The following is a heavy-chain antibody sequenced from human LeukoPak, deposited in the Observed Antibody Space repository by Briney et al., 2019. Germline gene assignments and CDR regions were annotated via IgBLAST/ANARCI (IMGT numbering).Heavy chain of an antibody. D-gene: IGHD3-9*01. Sequence: GGSLRLSCAASGFTFSSYSMNWVRQAPGEGLEWVSSISSSSSYINYADSVKGRFTISRDNAKNSLYLQMNSLRAEDTAVYYCARAFYDILTGLAYYFDYWGQGTLVTVSS. V-gene: IGHV3-21*01. CDR1: GFTFSSYS. CDR2: ISSSSSYI. J-gene: IGHJ4*02. CDR3: ARAFYDILTGLAYYFDY.